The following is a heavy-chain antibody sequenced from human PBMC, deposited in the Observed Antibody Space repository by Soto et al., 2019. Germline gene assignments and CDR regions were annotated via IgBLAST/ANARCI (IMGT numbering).Heavy chain of an antibody. V-gene: IGHV3-23*01. Sequence: EVQLLESGGGLVQPGGSLRLSCAASGFTFSSYAMSWVRQAPGQRLEWVSGISGSGGITHYEDSVKGRFTISRDTSRNTLHLKMFSLRAEDTGVYYCAKDLGYGSSWRYSLDMWGAGTLVTVSS. J-gene: IGHJ3*02. D-gene: IGHD6-13*01. CDR2: ISGSGGIT. CDR1: GFTFSSYA. CDR3: AKDLGYGSSWRYSLDM.